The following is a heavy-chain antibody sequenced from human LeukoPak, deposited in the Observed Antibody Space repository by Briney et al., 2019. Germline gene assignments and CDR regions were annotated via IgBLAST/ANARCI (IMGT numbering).Heavy chain of an antibody. CDR2: IYYSGST. Sequence: PSETLSLTCTVSGGSISSYYWSWIRQPPGKGLEWIGYIYYSGSTNYNPSPKSRVTISVDTSKNQFSLKLSSVTAADTAVYYCARDPRVGYQLNPGLYYFDYWGQGTLVTVSS. D-gene: IGHD2-2*01. J-gene: IGHJ4*02. CDR3: ARDPRVGYQLNPGLYYFDY. V-gene: IGHV4-59*01. CDR1: GGSISSYY.